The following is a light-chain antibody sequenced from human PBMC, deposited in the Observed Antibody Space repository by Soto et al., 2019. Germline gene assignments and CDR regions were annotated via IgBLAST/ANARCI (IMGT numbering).Light chain of an antibody. CDR2: GAS. V-gene: IGKV3-20*01. CDR3: QQSYSNPRT. CDR1: QSVSKTY. J-gene: IGKJ1*01. Sequence: EIGLTQYPGTLSLSPGERATLSCRASQSVSKTYLAWYQQKPGQAPRLRIYGASNRATGIPERFSGSGSGTDLTITISSMQIEDFETYYCQQSYSNPRTFGHGTKVDIK.